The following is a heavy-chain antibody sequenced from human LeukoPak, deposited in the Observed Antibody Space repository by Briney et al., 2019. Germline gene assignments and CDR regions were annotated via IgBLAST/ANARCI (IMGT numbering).Heavy chain of an antibody. J-gene: IGHJ4*02. D-gene: IGHD3-3*01. Sequence: GGSLRLSCAASGFIFSNYIMNWVRQAPGKGLEWVSSITNSSRYTYYADSVRGRFIISRDNAKNSLYLQMNSLRAEDTAVYYCARSYEGSGFSDWGQGTLVTASS. CDR3: ARSYEGSGFSD. CDR1: GFIFSNYI. V-gene: IGHV3-21*01. CDR2: ITNSSRYT.